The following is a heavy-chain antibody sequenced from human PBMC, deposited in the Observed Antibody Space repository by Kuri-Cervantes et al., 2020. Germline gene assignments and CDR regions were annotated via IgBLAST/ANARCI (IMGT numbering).Heavy chain of an antibody. CDR1: GFTFSSYG. D-gene: IGHD6-13*01. Sequence: GESLKISCAASGFTFSSYGMHWVRQAPGKGLEWVAVISYDGSNKYYADSVKGRFTISRDNSKNTLYLQMNSLKTEDTAVYYCTTDGEGIAARDAFDIWGQGTMVTVSS. CDR3: TTDGEGIAARDAFDI. V-gene: IGHV3-30*03. J-gene: IGHJ3*02. CDR2: ISYDGSNK.